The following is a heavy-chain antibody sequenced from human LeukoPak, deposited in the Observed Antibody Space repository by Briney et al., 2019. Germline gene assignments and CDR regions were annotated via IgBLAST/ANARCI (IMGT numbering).Heavy chain of an antibody. V-gene: IGHV3-74*01. J-gene: IGHJ4*02. D-gene: IGHD2-15*01. CDR2: INSDGSST. Sequence: PGGSLRLSCAASGFNLSTYWMHWVRQAPGKELVWVSRINSDGSSTSYVDSVKGRFTISRDNAKNTLYLQMNSLRAEDTARYYCTRASTPATYPKYWGQGTLVTVSS. CDR1: GFNLSTYW. CDR3: TRASTPATYPKY.